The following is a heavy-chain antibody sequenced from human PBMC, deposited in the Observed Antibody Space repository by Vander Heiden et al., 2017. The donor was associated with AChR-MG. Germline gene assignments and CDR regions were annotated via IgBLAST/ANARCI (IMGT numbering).Heavy chain of an antibody. J-gene: IGHJ5*02. V-gene: IGHV3-30-3*01. CDR3: ASKGWFDP. CDR2: ISYDGSNK. CDR1: GFTFSSYA. Sequence: QVQLVESGGGVVQPGRSLRLSCAASGFTFSSYAMHWVRQAPGKGLEWVAVISYDGSNKYYADSVKGRFTISRDNSKNTLYLQMNSLRAEDTAVYYCASKGWFDPWGQGTLVTVSS.